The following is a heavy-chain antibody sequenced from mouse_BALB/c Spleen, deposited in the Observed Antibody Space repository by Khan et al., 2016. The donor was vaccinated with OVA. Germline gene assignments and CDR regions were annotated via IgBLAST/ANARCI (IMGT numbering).Heavy chain of an antibody. CDR3: ARWGRANNCAKHC. CDR1: GFSLTSSG. CDR2: MWGDGST. V-gene: IGHV2-3*01. Sequence: QVQLKEAGPGLVAPSQSLSITCTVSGFSLTSSGVNWVRQPSGKGLVWQGAMWGDGSTNYHSTLMSTLSIGQENLQSHVFLKLSSLQTDDTATYYCARWGRANNCAKHCWGQRSSVSGS. D-gene: IGHD2-3*01. J-gene: IGHJ4*01.